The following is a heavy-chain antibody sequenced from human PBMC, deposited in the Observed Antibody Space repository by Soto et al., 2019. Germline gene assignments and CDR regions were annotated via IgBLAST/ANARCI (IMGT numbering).Heavy chain of an antibody. CDR3: ARDDVLCDGGRCYGVPLDV. D-gene: IGHD2-15*01. CDR1: GYTFTSYD. V-gene: IGHV1-8*01. J-gene: IGHJ6*04. Sequence: ALVKVSCKASGYTFTSYDINWVRQATGQGLEWMGWMNPNSGNTGYAQKFQGRFTISRDTSENTVHLQMDSLRAEDTAVYYCARDDVLCDGGRCYGVPLDVWGKGTTVTVSS. CDR2: MNPNSGNT.